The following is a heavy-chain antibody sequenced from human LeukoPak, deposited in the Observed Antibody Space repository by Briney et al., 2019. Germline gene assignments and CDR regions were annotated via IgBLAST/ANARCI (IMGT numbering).Heavy chain of an antibody. CDR1: GYTFTGYY. D-gene: IGHD3-3*01. CDR3: ARDEEWLLSTNWFDP. CDR2: INPNSGGT. V-gene: IGHV1-2*02. J-gene: IGHJ5*02. Sequence: ASVKVSCKASGYTFTGYYIHWVRQAPGQGLEWMGWINPNSGGTNYAQKFQGRVTMTRDTSISTAYMELSRLRSDDTAVYYCARDEEWLLSTNWFDPWGQGTLVTVSS.